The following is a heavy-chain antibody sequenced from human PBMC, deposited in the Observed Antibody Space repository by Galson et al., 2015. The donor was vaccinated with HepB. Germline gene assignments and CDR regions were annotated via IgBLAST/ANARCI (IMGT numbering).Heavy chain of an antibody. D-gene: IGHD3-10*01. CDR3: ARDQSYDAFDI. J-gene: IGHJ3*02. V-gene: IGHV3-30-3*01. CDR2: ISYDRSNK. Sequence: SLRLSCAASGFTFSSYAMHWVRQAPGKGLEWVAVISYDRSNKYYADSVKGRFTISRDNSKNTLYLQMNSLRAEDTAVYYCARDQSYDAFDIWGQGTVVIVSS. CDR1: GFTFSSYA.